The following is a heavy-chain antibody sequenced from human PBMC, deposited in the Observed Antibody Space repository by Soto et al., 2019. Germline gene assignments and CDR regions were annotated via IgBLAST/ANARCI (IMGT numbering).Heavy chain of an antibody. D-gene: IGHD1-26*01. CDR2: INHSGST. V-gene: IGHV4-34*01. Sequence: LSLTCAVYGGPFSGYYWIWIRQPPGKRLEWIGEINHSGSTNYNPSPKRRVTISVDTSTNQFSLKLSSVGAPDTAVSHCARIWGTPYSGRPSTIWGRGRMFAV. CDR3: ARIWGTPYSGRPSTI. J-gene: IGHJ3*02. CDR1: GGPFSGYY.